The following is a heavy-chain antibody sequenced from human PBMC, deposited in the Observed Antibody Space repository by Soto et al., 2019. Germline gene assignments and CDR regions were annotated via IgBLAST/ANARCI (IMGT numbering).Heavy chain of an antibody. Sequence: PGWSLRLSCAASGFTFSSYGMHWVRQAPGKGLEWVAVISYDGSNKYYADSVKGRFTISRDNSKNTLYLQMNSLRAEDTAVYYCAKGAEYYYYYGMDVWGQGTTVTVSS. J-gene: IGHJ6*02. V-gene: IGHV3-30*18. CDR1: GFTFSSYG. D-gene: IGHD1-26*01. CDR2: ISYDGSNK. CDR3: AKGAEYYYYYGMDV.